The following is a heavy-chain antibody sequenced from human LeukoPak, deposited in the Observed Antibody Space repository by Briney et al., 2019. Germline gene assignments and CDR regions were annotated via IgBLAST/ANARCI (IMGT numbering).Heavy chain of an antibody. V-gene: IGHV1-69*13. Sequence: ASVKVSRKASGGTFSSYAISWVRQAPGQGLEWMGGIIPIFGTANYAQKFQGRVTITADESTSTAYMELSSLRSEDTAVYYCAKGYSSGWYYFDYWGQGTLVTVSS. CDR2: IIPIFGTA. J-gene: IGHJ4*02. CDR1: GGTFSSYA. D-gene: IGHD6-19*01. CDR3: AKGYSSGWYYFDY.